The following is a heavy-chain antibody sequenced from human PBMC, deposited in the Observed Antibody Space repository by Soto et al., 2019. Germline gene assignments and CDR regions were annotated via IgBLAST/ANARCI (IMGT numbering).Heavy chain of an antibody. CDR1: GFTFSSYG. CDR2: IWYDGSNK. CDR3: AREGDYDILTGYYMAYYGMDV. Sequence: QVQLVESGGGVVQPGRSLRLSCAASGFTFSSYGMHWVRQAPGKGLEWVAVIWYDGSNKYYADSVKGRFTISRDNSKNRVYLQMNSMRAEDTSVYYCAREGDYDILTGYYMAYYGMDVWGQGTTVTVSS. V-gene: IGHV3-33*01. D-gene: IGHD3-9*01. J-gene: IGHJ6*02.